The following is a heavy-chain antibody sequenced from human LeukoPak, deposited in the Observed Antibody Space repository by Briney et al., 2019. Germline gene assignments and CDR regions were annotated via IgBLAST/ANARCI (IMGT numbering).Heavy chain of an antibody. CDR3: ARKIFWSGYYRDY. CDR2: IYHSGST. D-gene: IGHD3-3*01. CDR1: GGSFSGYY. V-gene: IGHV4-34*01. Sequence: SETLSLTCAVYGGSFSGYYWSWIRQPPGKGLEWIGSIYHSGSTYYNPSLKSRVTISVDTSKNQFSLKLSSVTAADTAVYYCARKIFWSGYYRDYWGQGTLVTVSS. J-gene: IGHJ4*02.